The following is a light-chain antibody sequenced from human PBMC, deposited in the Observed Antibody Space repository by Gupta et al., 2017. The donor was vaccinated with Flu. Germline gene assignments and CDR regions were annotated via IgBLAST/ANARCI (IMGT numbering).Light chain of an antibody. CDR3: RRHKSYRPS. V-gene: IGKV1-17*01. J-gene: IGKJ4*01. CDR2: AAS. Sequence: PSCLAASGGDRVTMTRRASQCIRNYLGWYQQKPGKAAKRLMYAASSWQSGVPSRFRGSGAGTEFTLTIRILHPEDFTTYYCRRHKSYRPSFGGWTKVEIK. CDR1: QCIRNY.